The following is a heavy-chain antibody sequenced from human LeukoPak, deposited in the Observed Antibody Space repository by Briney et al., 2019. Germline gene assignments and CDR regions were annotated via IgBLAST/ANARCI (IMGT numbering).Heavy chain of an antibody. CDR1: GVPTTSYY. Sequence: SETLSLTCTVSGVPTTSYYWSWVRQSPGKALEWIAHIYYTGGTNYNPSLKSRVSISIDSSKNLFSLTLSSVTAADTAVYYCARLPRRYSTTWFFDYWGQGTLVTVSS. CDR2: IYYTGGT. V-gene: IGHV4-59*01. D-gene: IGHD6-13*01. J-gene: IGHJ4*02. CDR3: ARLPRRYSTTWFFDY.